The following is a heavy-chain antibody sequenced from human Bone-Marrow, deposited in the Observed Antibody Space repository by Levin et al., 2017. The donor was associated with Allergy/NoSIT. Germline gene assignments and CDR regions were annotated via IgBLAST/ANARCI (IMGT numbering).Heavy chain of an antibody. Sequence: EASVKVSCKASGYTFTSYDINWVRQATGQGLEWMGWMNANSGNTGSAQKFQGRIIMTRDSTTSTAYMELISLTSEDTAVYYCARGLVNWVRGSYFFDDWGQGTLVTVSS. D-gene: IGHD1-26*01. CDR3: ARGLVNWVRGSYFFDD. J-gene: IGHJ4*02. V-gene: IGHV1-8*01. CDR2: MNANSGNT. CDR1: GYTFTSYD.